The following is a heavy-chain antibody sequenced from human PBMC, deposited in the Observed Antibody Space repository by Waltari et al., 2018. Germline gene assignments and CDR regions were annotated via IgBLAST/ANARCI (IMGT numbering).Heavy chain of an antibody. J-gene: IGHJ6*02. D-gene: IGHD6-13*01. Sequence: QVQLVESGGGLVKPEGSLRLSCAASGFTFSDYYMSWIRQAPGKGLEWVSYISSSSSYTNYADSVKGRFTISRDNAKNSLYLQMNSLRAEDTAVYYCARGGTVPSSSWYWGGAPGTLTYGMDVWGQGTTVTVSS. CDR1: GFTFSDYY. V-gene: IGHV3-11*06. CDR2: ISSSSSYT. CDR3: ARGGTVPSSSWYWGGAPGTLTYGMDV.